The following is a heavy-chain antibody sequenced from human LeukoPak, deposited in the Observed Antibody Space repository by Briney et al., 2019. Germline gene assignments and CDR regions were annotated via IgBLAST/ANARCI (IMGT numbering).Heavy chain of an antibody. CDR1: EFTFSNYW. CDR2: IKQDGSEK. J-gene: IGHJ4*02. V-gene: IGHV3-7*01. D-gene: IGHD3-10*01. CDR3: ARDVVGSFDS. Sequence: GGSLRLSCAASEFTFSNYWMSWARQAPGKGLEWVANIKQDGSEKYYVDSVKGQFTISRDNAKNTLYLHINSLRAEDTAVYYCARDVVGSFDSWGQGTLVTVSS.